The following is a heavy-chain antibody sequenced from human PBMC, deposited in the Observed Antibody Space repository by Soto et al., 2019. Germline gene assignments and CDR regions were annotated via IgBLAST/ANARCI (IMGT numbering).Heavy chain of an antibody. V-gene: IGHV3-23*01. CDR3: AKVYQGYSSGWYLDY. CDR2: ISGSGGST. J-gene: IGHJ4*02. CDR1: GFTFSSYA. Sequence: GGSLRLSCAASGFTFSSYAMSWVRQAPGKGLEWVSAISGSGGSTYYADSVKGRFTISRDNSKNTLYLQMNSLRAEDTAVYYCAKVYQGYSSGWYLDYWGQGTLVTVSS. D-gene: IGHD6-19*01.